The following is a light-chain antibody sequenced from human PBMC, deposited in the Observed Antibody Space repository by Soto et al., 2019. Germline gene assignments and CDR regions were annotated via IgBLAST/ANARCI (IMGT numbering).Light chain of an antibody. CDR1: KVVSSN. CDR2: GAS. V-gene: IGKV3-15*01. J-gene: IGKJ2*01. Sequence: EIVMTQSPATLSVSPGERATSSARASKVVSSNLAWYQQKPGQAPRLLIYGASTRATGIPARFSGSGSGTEFTLTISSLQSEDFAVYYCQAEDTFGQGTKLEIK. CDR3: QAEDT.